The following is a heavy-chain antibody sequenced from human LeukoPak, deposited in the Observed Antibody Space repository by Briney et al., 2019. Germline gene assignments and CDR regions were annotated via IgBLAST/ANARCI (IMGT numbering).Heavy chain of an antibody. J-gene: IGHJ4*02. V-gene: IGHV3-15*01. D-gene: IGHD2-15*01. CDR2: IKSKTDGGTT. CDR1: GFTFSNAW. Sequence: GGSLRLSCAASGFTFSNAWMSWVRQAPGKGLEWVGRIKSKTDGGTTDYAAPVKGRFTISRDDSKNTLYVQMNSLKTDDTAVYYCATRAGSFSSNYWGQGTLVTVSS. CDR3: ATRAGSFSSNY.